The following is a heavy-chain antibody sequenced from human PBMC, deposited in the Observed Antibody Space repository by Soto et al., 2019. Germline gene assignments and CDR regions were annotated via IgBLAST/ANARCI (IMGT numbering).Heavy chain of an antibody. CDR1: GGYLGPLY. CDR2: IYYSGTT. V-gene: IGHV4-59*01. CDR3: ARGGWSMDF. Sequence: QVQLQESGPGLVKPSETLSPTCTVSGGYLGPLYWSWIRQPPGKGLEWIGYIYYSGTTNYNASLRSRVTIPVDTSKNQSSLNRRSVTAADTAVDYCARGGWSMDFWGHGTLVTVSS. D-gene: IGHD2-15*01. J-gene: IGHJ4*01.